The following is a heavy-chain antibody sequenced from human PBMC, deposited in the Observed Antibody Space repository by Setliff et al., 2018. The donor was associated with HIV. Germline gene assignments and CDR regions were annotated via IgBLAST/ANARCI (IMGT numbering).Heavy chain of an antibody. D-gene: IGHD7-27*01. J-gene: IGHJ4*02. CDR3: ATGGGNYYDY. Sequence: GASVKVSCKASGYTLTTYGISWVRQAPGQGLEWMGWINTETGNPMYAQGFTGRFVFSLDTSVSTAYLQMNSLRAEDTGVYYCATGGGNYYDYWGQGALVTVSS. V-gene: IGHV7-4-1*02. CDR1: GYTLTTYG. CDR2: INTETGNP.